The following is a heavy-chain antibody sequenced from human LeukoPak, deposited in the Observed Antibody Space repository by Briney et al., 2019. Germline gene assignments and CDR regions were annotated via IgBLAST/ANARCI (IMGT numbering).Heavy chain of an antibody. V-gene: IGHV1-2*02. D-gene: IGHD3-22*01. Sequence: ASVKVSCKASGYTFTGYYMHWVRQAPGKGLEWMGWINPNSGGTNYAQKFQGRVTMTRDTSISTAYMELSRLRSDDTAVYYCAILRYYYDSSGYPPWGQGTLVTVSS. CDR1: GYTFTGYY. CDR3: AILRYYYDSSGYPP. CDR2: INPNSGGT. J-gene: IGHJ5*02.